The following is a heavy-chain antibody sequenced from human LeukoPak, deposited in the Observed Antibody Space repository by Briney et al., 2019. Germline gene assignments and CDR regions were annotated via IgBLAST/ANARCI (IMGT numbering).Heavy chain of an antibody. J-gene: IGHJ4*02. D-gene: IGHD6-6*01. CDR1: GGTFSSYA. Sequence: GASVKVSCKAPGGTFSSYAISSVRQAPGQGREWMGGIIPIFGKANYAQKFPGRVTITTDESTSTAYMELSSLRSEDTAVYYCERGWTAYSSSYSLDYWGQGTLVTVSS. CDR3: ERGWTAYSSSYSLDY. V-gene: IGHV1-69*05. CDR2: IIPIFGKA.